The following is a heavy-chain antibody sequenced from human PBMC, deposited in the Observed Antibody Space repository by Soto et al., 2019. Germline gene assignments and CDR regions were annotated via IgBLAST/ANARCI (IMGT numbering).Heavy chain of an antibody. CDR1: GGSMSRSNW. CDR2: THHSGRT. V-gene: IGHV4-4*02. D-gene: IGHD2-2*02. J-gene: IGHJ6*02. Sequence: PSETLSLTCTVSGGSMSRSNWWNWVRQPPGKGLEWIGETHHSGRTNYNPSLKSRVTISVDKSKNRFSLNLSSVTAADTAVYYCARAYPVVTDVWGQGTTVTVSS. CDR3: ARAYPVVTDV.